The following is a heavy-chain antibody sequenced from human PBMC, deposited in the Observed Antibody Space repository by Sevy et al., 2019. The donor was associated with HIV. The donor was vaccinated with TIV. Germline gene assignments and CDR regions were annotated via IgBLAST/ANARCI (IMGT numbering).Heavy chain of an antibody. J-gene: IGHJ4*02. CDR1: GYTFITYG. Sequence: ASVKVSCKASGYTFITYGISWVRQAPGQGLEWMGWISPYNGNTKSVQSLQGRVTMTTDTSTSTAYMEVRSLRTDDTAVYYCARDWVSGDVLSGYYPYFDYWGQGTLVTVSS. D-gene: IGHD3-22*01. CDR3: ARDWVSGDVLSGYYPYFDY. CDR2: ISPYNGNT. V-gene: IGHV1-18*01.